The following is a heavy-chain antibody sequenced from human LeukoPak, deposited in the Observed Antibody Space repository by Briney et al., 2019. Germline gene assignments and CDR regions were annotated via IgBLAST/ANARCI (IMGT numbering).Heavy chain of an antibody. CDR1: GFTFSSYE. D-gene: IGHD6-13*01. Sequence: GGSLRLSCAASGFTFSSYEMNWVRQAPGKGLEWVSYISSSGSTKYYADSVKGRFTISRDNAKNSLSLQMSSLRAEDTAVYYCASLKTRSSSYIDYWGQGTLVTVSS. CDR2: ISSSGSTK. V-gene: IGHV3-48*03. J-gene: IGHJ4*02. CDR3: ASLKTRSSSYIDY.